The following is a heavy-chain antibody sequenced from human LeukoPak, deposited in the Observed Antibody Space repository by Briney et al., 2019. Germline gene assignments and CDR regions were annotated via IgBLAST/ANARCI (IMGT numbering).Heavy chain of an antibody. CDR2: ISGDGSNR. CDR3: ARDISLRMDA. V-gene: IGHV3-74*01. J-gene: IGHJ6*01. Sequence: PGGSLRLSCAASGFTFSNAWMSWVRQAPGKGLMWVSIISGDGSNRRYADSVKGRFTISRDNAKNTLYLQMNSLRAEDTAVYYCARDISLRMDAWGQGTTVTVSS. CDR1: GFTFSNAW.